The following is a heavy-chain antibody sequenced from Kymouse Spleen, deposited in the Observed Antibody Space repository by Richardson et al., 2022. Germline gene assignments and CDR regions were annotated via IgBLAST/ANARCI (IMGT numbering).Heavy chain of an antibody. Sequence: QLQLQESGPGLVKPSETLSLTCTVSGGSISSSSYYWGWIRQPPGKGLEWIGSIYYSGSTYYNPSLKSRVTISVDTSKNQFSLKLSSVTAADTAVYYCARASSSWNLFDYWGQGTLVTVSS. V-gene: IGHV4-39*01. CDR1: GGSISSSSYY. J-gene: IGHJ4*02. D-gene: IGHD6-13*01. CDR2: IYYSGST. CDR3: ARASSSWNLFDY.